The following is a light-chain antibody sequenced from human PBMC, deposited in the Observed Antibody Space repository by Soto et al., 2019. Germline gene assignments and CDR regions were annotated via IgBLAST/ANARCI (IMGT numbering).Light chain of an antibody. Sequence: EVVMTQSPASLSVSPGERVTLFCRASQHVRVSLAWYQQKPGQAPRLLIYGASIRATGIPARFSGSGSGTEFTLTIGSLQSEDFAVYYCQQYNDWPPWTFGQGTKVEIK. CDR1: QHVRVS. CDR2: GAS. CDR3: QQYNDWPPWT. V-gene: IGKV3-15*01. J-gene: IGKJ1*01.